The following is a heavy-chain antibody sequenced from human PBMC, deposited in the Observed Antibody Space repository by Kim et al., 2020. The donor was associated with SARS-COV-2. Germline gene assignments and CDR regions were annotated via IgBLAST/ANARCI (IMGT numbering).Heavy chain of an antibody. D-gene: IGHD6-19*01. J-gene: IGHJ4*02. CDR3: ARGGGGAVAGID. CDR2: INVGNGNT. CDR1: GYTFTSYA. Sequence: ASVKVSCKASGYTFTSYAMHWVRQAPGQRLEWMGWINVGNGNTKYSQKFQGRVTITRDTSASTAYMELGSLRSEDTAVYYCARGGGGAVAGIDWGQGTLVTVSS. V-gene: IGHV1-3*01.